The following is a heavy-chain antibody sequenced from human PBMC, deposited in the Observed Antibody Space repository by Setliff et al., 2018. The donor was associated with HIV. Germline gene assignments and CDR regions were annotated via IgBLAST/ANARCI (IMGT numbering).Heavy chain of an antibody. V-gene: IGHV4-34*01. D-gene: IGHD2-21*02. CDR2: INLSGST. Sequence: PSETLSLTCAVYGGSFSGYYWSWIRQPPGKGLEWIGEINLSGSTNYNPSLKSRVTISVDTSKNQFSLKLSSVTAADTAVYYCARGGVVTEFDYWGQGTLVTVSS. CDR1: GGSFSGYY. J-gene: IGHJ4*02. CDR3: ARGGVVTEFDY.